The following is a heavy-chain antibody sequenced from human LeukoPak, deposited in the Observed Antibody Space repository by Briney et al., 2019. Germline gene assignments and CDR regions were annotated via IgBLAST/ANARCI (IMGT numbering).Heavy chain of an antibody. CDR1: GYTFTSYG. J-gene: IGHJ4*02. CDR3: ARRKEQQLADY. V-gene: IGHV1-18*01. D-gene: IGHD6-13*01. Sequence: ASVTVSCKASGYTFTSYGISWVRQAPGQGLEWMGWISAYNGNTNYAQKPQGRVTMTTDTSTSTAYMELRSLRSDDTAVYYCARRKEQQLADYWGQGTLVTVSS. CDR2: ISAYNGNT.